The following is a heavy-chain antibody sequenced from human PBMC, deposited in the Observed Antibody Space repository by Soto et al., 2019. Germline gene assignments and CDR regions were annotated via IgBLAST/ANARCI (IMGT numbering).Heavy chain of an antibody. V-gene: IGHV1-18*01. CDR1: GYTLPNFG. J-gene: IGHJ4*01. CDR2: ISAYNANT. CDR3: ARENNGSYHRHFDY. Sequence: ASVKVSCKASGYTLPNFGLSWVRQAPGQGLEWMGCISAYNANTNYAQKFQGRVTMTTDTSTSTAFMELRGLRSDDTAVYYCARENNGSYHRHFDYWGQGTLVTVSS. D-gene: IGHD1-26*01.